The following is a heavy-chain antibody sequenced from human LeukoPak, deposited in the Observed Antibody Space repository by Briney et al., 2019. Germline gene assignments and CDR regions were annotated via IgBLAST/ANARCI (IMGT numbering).Heavy chain of an antibody. CDR1: GFTFSSYW. Sequence: PGGSLRLSCAASGFTFSSYWMSWVRQAPGKGLEWVANIKQDGSEKYYVDSVKGRFTISRDNAKNSLYLQMNSLRAEDTAVYYCATVQLERAPSLVYYYYYMDVWGKGTTVTISS. CDR3: ATVQLERAPSLVYYYYYMDV. V-gene: IGHV3-7*01. J-gene: IGHJ6*03. CDR2: IKQDGSEK. D-gene: IGHD1-1*01.